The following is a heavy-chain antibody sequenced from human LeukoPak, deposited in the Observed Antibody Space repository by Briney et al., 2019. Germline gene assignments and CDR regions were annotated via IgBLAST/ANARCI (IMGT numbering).Heavy chain of an antibody. CDR3: ARGAAAAGKRAYFQH. J-gene: IGHJ1*01. CDR1: GGSFSGYY. D-gene: IGHD6-13*01. CDR2: INHSGST. V-gene: IGHV4-34*01. Sequence: PSETLSLTCAVYGGSFSGYYWSWIRQPPGKGLEWIGEINHSGSTNYNPSLKSRVTISVDTSKNQFSLKLSSVTAAGTAVYYCARGAAAAGKRAYFQHWGQGTLVTVSS.